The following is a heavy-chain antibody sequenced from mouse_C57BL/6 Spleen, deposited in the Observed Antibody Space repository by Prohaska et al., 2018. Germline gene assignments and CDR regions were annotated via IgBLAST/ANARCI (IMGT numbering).Heavy chain of an antibody. Sequence: GVSWIRQPSGKGLEWLAHIYWDDDKRYNPSLKSRLTISKDTSRNQVFLKITSVDTADTATYYCTSGTSMDYWGQGTSVTVSS. CDR1: G. D-gene: IGHD4-1*01. CDR2: IYWDDDK. V-gene: IGHV8-12*01. CDR3: TSGTSMDY. J-gene: IGHJ4*01.